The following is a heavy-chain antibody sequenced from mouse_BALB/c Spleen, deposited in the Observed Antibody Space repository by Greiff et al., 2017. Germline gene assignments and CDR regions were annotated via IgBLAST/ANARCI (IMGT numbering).Heavy chain of an antibody. CDR1: GYTFTDYY. Sequence: QVHVKQSGAELARPGASVKLSCKASGYTFTDYYINWVKQRTGQGLEWIGEIYPGSGNTYYNEKFKGKATLTAAKSSSTAYMQLSSLTSEDSAVYFCARQRGDYGNYGNYAMDDWGQGTSVTVSS. D-gene: IGHD2-1*01. J-gene: IGHJ4*01. CDR2: IYPGSGNT. CDR3: ARQRGDYGNYGNYAMDD. V-gene: IGHV1-77*01.